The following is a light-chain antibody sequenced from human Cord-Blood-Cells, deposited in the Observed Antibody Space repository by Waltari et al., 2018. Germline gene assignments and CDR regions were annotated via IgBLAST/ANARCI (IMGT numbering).Light chain of an antibody. CDR2: GAS. V-gene: IGKV3D-7*01. J-gene: IGKJ4*01. CDR3: QQDYNLPT. CDR1: QSVSSSY. Sequence: PGERVTLPCRASQSVSSSYLNWYQQKPGQAPRLLIYGASTRATSSPARFSGSGSGTDFTLTISSLQPEDFAVYYCQQDYNLPTFGGGTKVEIK.